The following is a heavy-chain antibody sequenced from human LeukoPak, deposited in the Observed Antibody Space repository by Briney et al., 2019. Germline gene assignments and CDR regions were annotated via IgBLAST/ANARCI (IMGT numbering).Heavy chain of an antibody. J-gene: IGHJ4*02. Sequence: GGSLRLSCAASGFTFSSYSMNWVRQAPGKGLEWVSAISGSGGSTYYADSVKGRFTISRDNSKNTLYLQMNSLRAEDTAVYYCAKSPDRYCTNGVCSPHFDYWGQGTLVTVSS. CDR2: ISGSGGST. CDR1: GFTFSSYS. V-gene: IGHV3-23*01. D-gene: IGHD2-8*01. CDR3: AKSPDRYCTNGVCSPHFDY.